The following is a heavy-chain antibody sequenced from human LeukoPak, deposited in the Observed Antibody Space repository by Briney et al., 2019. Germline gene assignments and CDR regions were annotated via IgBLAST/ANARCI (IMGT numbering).Heavy chain of an antibody. CDR1: GFTFSSYS. CDR3: AREAGLWFGELPRFFDY. V-gene: IGHV3-48*01. CDR2: ISSGSSTI. Sequence: GGSLRLSCAASGFTFSSYSMNWVRQAPGKGLEWVSYISSGSSTIYYADSVKGRFTISRDNAKNSLYLQMNSLRAEDTAVYYCAREAGLWFGELPRFFDYWGQGALVTVSS. D-gene: IGHD3-10*01. J-gene: IGHJ4*02.